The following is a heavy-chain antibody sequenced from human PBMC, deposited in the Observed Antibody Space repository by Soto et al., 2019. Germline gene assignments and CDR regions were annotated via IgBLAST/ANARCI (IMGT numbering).Heavy chain of an antibody. CDR1: GAPFTNHY. V-gene: IGHV4-59*11. CDR3: ARGGDGLDV. D-gene: IGHD3-16*01. Sequence: PSETLSLTCTVSGAPFTNHYWNWIRQAPGKGLEWIGYIFYTGTAKYSSSLNSRVTISVETSKRQFSLKLTSVTAADTAIYYCARGGDGLDVWGQGSTVTVSS. CDR2: IFYTGTA. J-gene: IGHJ6*02.